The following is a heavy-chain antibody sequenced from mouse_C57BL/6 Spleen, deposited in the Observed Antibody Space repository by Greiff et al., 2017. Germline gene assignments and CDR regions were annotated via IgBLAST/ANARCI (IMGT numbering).Heavy chain of an antibody. V-gene: IGHV1-63*01. CDR1: GYTFTNYW. J-gene: IGHJ4*01. CDR3: SRRGGLLDYAMGY. D-gene: IGHD1-1*01. Sequence: QVQLQQSGAELVRPGTSVKMSCKASGYTFTNYWIGWAKQRPGHGLEWIGDIYPGGGYTNYNENFKGKAKLPADKSSSTAYMQFSSLTSEDSAYYYCSRRGGLLDYAMGYWGQGTSVTVSS. CDR2: IYPGGGYT.